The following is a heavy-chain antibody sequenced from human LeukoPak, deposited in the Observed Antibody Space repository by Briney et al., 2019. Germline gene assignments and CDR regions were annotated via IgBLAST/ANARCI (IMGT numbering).Heavy chain of an antibody. CDR2: STSAYI. CDR3: VKVGLVAARPNNFDY. J-gene: IGHJ4*02. D-gene: IGHD6-6*01. CDR1: GFALKS. V-gene: IGHV3-21*01. Sequence: GGSLRLSCAGSGFALKSLTWVRQAPGKGLEWVSSTSAYIYYADSVKGRLTISRDNAKNSVYLQMNSLGAEDTAVYYCVKVGLVAARPNNFDYWGQGTLVTVSS.